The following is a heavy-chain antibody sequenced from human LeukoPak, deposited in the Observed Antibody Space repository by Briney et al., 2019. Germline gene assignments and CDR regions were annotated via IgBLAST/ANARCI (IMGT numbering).Heavy chain of an antibody. CDR1: GGTSSSYN. V-gene: IGHV4-59*01. Sequence: SETLSLTCTVSGGTSSSYNWSWIRQPPGQGLEWRVYLYYSVSTNYNPALKSRVTISVDTSKNQFSLKLSSVTAADTAVYYCARHWYSSSWYVGYWGQGTLVTVSS. CDR2: LYYSVST. CDR3: ARHWYSSSWYVGY. J-gene: IGHJ4*02. D-gene: IGHD6-13*01.